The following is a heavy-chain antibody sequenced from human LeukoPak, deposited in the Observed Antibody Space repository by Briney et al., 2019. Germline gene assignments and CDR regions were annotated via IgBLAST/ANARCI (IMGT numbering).Heavy chain of an antibody. CDR1: GYTFTSYG. J-gene: IGHJ4*02. Sequence: ASVKVSCKASGYTFTSYGISWVRQAPGQGLEWMGWISAYNGNTNYAQKLQGRVTMTRNTSISTAYMELSSLRSEDTAVYYCARGRRYNWNDGDYYFDYWGQGTLVTVSS. V-gene: IGHV1-18*01. CDR2: ISAYNGNT. CDR3: ARGRRYNWNDGDYYFDY. D-gene: IGHD1-20*01.